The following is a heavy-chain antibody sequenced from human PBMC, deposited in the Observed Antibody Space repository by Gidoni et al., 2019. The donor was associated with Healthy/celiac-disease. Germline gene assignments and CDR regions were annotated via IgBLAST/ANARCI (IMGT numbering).Heavy chain of an antibody. D-gene: IGHD6-6*01. CDR2: ISSSSSYI. J-gene: IGHJ4*02. V-gene: IGHV3-21*01. Sequence: EVQLVESGGGLVEPGGSLRLSCAASGFTFSSYSMNWVRQAPGKGLEWVSSISSSSSYIYYADSVKGRFTISRDNAKNSLYLQMNSLRAEDTAVYYCARDQRQLAEFDYWGQGTLVTVSS. CDR1: GFTFSSYS. CDR3: ARDQRQLAEFDY.